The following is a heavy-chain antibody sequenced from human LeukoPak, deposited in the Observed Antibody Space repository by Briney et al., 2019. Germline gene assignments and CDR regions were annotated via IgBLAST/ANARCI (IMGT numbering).Heavy chain of an antibody. Sequence: AGSLSLSCAASGFSFTSYAMSWVRQPPGKGLEWVSSISGSGSSTYYADSAQGGFTISKDNSKTTLNLQMSSLRAEDMAVYCCAKDGTSLVTFWFDPWGQGTLVTVSS. D-gene: IGHD4-23*01. J-gene: IGHJ5*02. V-gene: IGHV3-23*01. CDR2: ISGSGSST. CDR3: AKDGTSLVTFWFDP. CDR1: GFSFTSYA.